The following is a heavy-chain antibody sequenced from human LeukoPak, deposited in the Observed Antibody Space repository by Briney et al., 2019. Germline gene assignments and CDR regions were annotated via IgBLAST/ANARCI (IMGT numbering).Heavy chain of an antibody. CDR3: ARVPPVGYGDYEGRPPYYFDY. V-gene: IGHV1-2*02. Sequence: ASVKVSCKASGYTFTGYYMHWVRQAPGQGLEWMGWINPNSGGTNYAQKFQGRVTMTRDTSISTAYMELSRLRSDDTAVYYCARVPPVGYGDYEGRPPYYFDYWGQGTLVTVSS. CDR1: GYTFTGYY. D-gene: IGHD4-17*01. J-gene: IGHJ4*02. CDR2: INPNSGGT.